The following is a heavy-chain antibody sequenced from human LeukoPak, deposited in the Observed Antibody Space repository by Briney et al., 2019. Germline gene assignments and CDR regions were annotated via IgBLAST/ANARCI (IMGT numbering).Heavy chain of an antibody. CDR2: ISYDGSEK. Sequence: PGGSLRLSCVASGFTFGDYGMHWVRQTPGKGLEWVAVISYDGSEKEYADSVKGRFTISRDNSNNTFYLQMNSLRAEDTAMYFCAKDLNPEWNYGGSLSDSWGQGTLVAVST. D-gene: IGHD1-7*01. CDR1: GFTFGDYG. V-gene: IGHV3-30*18. CDR3: AKDLNPEWNYGGSLSDS. J-gene: IGHJ4*02.